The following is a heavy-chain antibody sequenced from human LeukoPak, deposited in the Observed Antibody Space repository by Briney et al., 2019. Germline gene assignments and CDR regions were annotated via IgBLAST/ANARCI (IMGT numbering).Heavy chain of an antibody. CDR3: ARDDVADAFDI. CDR1: GFTFDDYA. V-gene: IGHV4-34*01. CDR2: INHSGST. Sequence: LRLSCAASGFTFDDYAMHWVRQAPGKGLEWIGEINHSGSTNYNPSLKSRVTISVDTSKNQFSLKLSSVTAADTAVYYCARDDVADAFDIWGQGTMVTVSS. J-gene: IGHJ3*02.